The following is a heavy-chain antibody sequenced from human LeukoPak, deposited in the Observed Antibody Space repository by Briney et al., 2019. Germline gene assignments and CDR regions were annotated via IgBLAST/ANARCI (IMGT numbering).Heavy chain of an antibody. Sequence: SETLSLTCTVSGGSISSYYWSWIRQPPGKGLEWIGYIYYSGSTNYNPSLKSRVTISVDTSKNQFSLKLSSVTTADTAVYYCARSIAAAGLSYYYYGMDVWGQGTTVTVSS. V-gene: IGHV4-59*01. J-gene: IGHJ6*02. CDR3: ARSIAAAGLSYYYYGMDV. CDR1: GGSISSYY. D-gene: IGHD6-13*01. CDR2: IYYSGST.